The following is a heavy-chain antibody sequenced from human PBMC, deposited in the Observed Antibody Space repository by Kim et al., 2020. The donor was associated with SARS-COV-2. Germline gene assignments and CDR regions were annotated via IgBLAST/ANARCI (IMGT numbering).Heavy chain of an antibody. CDR1: GFTFSSYW. Sequence: GGSLRLSCAASGFTFSSYWMSWVRQAPGKGLEWVANIKQDGSEKYYVDSVKGRFTISRDNAKNSLYLQMNSLRAEDTAVYYCARDSPGNYYDSSGYGDYWGQGTLVTVSS. J-gene: IGHJ4*02. V-gene: IGHV3-7*01. D-gene: IGHD3-22*01. CDR3: ARDSPGNYYDSSGYGDY. CDR2: IKQDGSEK.